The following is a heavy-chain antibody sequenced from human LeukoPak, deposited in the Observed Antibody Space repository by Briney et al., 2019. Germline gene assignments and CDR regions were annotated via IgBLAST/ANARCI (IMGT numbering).Heavy chain of an antibody. CDR2: IYNSGTT. CDR1: GGSISSSY. Sequence: SETLSLTCAVSGGSISSSYWNWIRQPPGKALEWIGYIYNSGTTYYNPSLKSRVTISVDTSKNQFSLKLSSVTAADTAVYYCARGADSSGYYSIFYFDYWGQGTLVTVSS. D-gene: IGHD3-22*01. CDR3: ARGADSSGYYSIFYFDY. V-gene: IGHV4-59*01. J-gene: IGHJ4*02.